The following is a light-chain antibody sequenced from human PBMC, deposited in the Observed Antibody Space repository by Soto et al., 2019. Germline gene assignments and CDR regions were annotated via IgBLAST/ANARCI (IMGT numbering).Light chain of an antibody. J-gene: IGKJ1*01. CDR1: QSVSNN. CDR2: GAS. V-gene: IGKV3-15*01. Sequence: EIVMTQSPATLSVSPGERGTLSCRASQSVSNNLAWYQQKPGQPPRLLIYGASTRATGVPARFSASGSGTEFTLAISSLQSEDLAVYYCQQYNRWPPWTFGQATKVEIK. CDR3: QQYNRWPPWT.